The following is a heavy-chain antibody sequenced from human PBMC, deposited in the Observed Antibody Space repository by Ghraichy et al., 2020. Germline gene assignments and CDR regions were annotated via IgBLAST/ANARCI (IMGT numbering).Heavy chain of an antibody. Sequence: GGSLRLSCAASGFTFSGSAMHWVRQASGKGLEWVGRIRSKANSYATAYAASVKGRFTISRDDSKNTAYLQMNSLKTEDTAVYYCTTRSAIQLGMYYFDYWGQGTLVTVSS. D-gene: IGHD5-18*01. J-gene: IGHJ4*02. CDR2: IRSKANSYAT. V-gene: IGHV3-73*01. CDR1: GFTFSGSA. CDR3: TTRSAIQLGMYYFDY.